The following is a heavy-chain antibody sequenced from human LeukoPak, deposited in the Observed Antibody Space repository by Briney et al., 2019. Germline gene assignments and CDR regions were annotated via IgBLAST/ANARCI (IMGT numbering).Heavy chain of an antibody. V-gene: IGHV3-48*02. CDR3: ARLVGSRSCSGGTCYSDY. Sequence: PGRSLRLSCAGSGFTFSSNDMSWVRQPPGKGLEWVSYISITSKTIKYADSVKGRFTISRDNAKNSLYLQMNSLRDEDTAVHYCARLVGSRSCSGGTCYSDYWGQGTLVTVSS. CDR1: GFTFSSND. D-gene: IGHD2-15*01. J-gene: IGHJ4*02. CDR2: ISITSKTI.